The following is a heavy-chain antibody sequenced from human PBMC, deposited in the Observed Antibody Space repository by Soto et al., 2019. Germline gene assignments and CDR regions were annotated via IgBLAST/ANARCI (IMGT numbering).Heavy chain of an antibody. CDR1: GGTFSSYA. J-gene: IGHJ4*02. CDR2: IIPIFGTA. CDR3: SCCSGSYYYYFDD. V-gene: IGHV1-69*13. Sequence: ASVKVSCKASGGTFSSYAISWVRQAPGQGLEWMGGIIPIFGTANYEQKFQGRVTITADESTSTAYMELSSLRSEDTAVYYCSCCSGSYYYYFDDRGQGTLVTASA. D-gene: IGHD3-10*02.